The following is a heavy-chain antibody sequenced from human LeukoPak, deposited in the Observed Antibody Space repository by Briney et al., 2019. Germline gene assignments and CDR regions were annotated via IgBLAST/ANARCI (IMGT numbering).Heavy chain of an antibody. J-gene: IGHJ4*02. V-gene: IGHV1-18*01. Sequence: GASVKVSCKASGYTFTSYGISWVRQAPGQGLEWVGWVSGNNNNADYAEKFEDRVAMTTDTSTTTAYMDLRSLRSDDTAVYYCAREHSSSWDQFDYWGQGTLVTVSS. CDR2: VSGNNNNA. D-gene: IGHD6-13*01. CDR3: AREHSSSWDQFDY. CDR1: GYTFTSYG.